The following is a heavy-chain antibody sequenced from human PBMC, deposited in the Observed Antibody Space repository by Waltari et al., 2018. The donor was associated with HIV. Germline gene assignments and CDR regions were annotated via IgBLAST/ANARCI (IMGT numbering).Heavy chain of an antibody. CDR3: AQDAGKNGYSFFGF. J-gene: IGHJ4*02. CDR2: IAVDHTT. Sequence: ELQLLESGGALAQPGGSLSLSCTASGYGFGNSAMTWVRQAPGKGLEWVSTIAVDHTTYYADSVKGRFSISRDNSRNNVSLRMNNLRAEDTAMYYCAQDAGKNGYSFFGFWGQGTLVAVSS. CDR1: GYGFGNSA. V-gene: IGHV3-23*01. D-gene: IGHD2-21*01.